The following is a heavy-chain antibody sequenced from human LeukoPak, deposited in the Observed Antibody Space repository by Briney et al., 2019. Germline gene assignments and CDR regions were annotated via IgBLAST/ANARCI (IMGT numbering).Heavy chain of an antibody. CDR3: ARWANYDFWSGSQRLSGMDV. Sequence: ASVKVSCKASGYTFTSYAMHWVRQAPGQRLEWMGWINAGNGNTKYSQKFQGRVTITRDTSASTAYMELSSLRSEDTAVYYCARWANYDFWSGSQRLSGMDVWGQGTTVTVSS. D-gene: IGHD3-3*01. CDR2: INAGNGNT. V-gene: IGHV1-3*01. CDR1: GYTFTSYA. J-gene: IGHJ6*02.